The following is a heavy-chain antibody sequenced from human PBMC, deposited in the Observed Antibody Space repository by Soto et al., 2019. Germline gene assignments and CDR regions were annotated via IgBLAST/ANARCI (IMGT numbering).Heavy chain of an antibody. J-gene: IGHJ6*03. Sequence: SETLSLTCAVYGGSFSGYYWSWIRQPPGKGLEWIGEINHSGSTNYNPSLKSRVTISVDTSKNQFSLKLSSVTAADTAVYYCGRGGIAAAGADYYYYMDVGGKGTTVTVSS. CDR1: GGSFSGYY. D-gene: IGHD6-13*01. CDR2: INHSGST. CDR3: GRGGIAAAGADYYYYMDV. V-gene: IGHV4-34*01.